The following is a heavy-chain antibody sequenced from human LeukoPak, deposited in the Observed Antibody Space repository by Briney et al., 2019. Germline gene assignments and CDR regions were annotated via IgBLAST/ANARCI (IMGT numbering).Heavy chain of an antibody. J-gene: IGHJ5*02. Sequence: SETLSLTCTVSGGSISTTNYYWGWIRQPPGKGLEWIGSIYYTGSTYHNPSLKSRVTISVDTSKNQFSLKLSSVTAADTAIYYCAQSLGSGNWIGNWFDPWGQGTLVTVSS. CDR1: GGSISTTNYY. D-gene: IGHD1-1*01. CDR3: AQSLGSGNWIGNWFDP. V-gene: IGHV4-39*01. CDR2: IYYTGST.